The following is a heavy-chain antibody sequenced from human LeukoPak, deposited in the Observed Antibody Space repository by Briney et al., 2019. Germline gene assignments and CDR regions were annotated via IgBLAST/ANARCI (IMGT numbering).Heavy chain of an antibody. CDR2: IDPSDSYV. CDR1: GYNFTTNW. V-gene: IGHV5-10-1*01. D-gene: IGHD1-1*01. J-gene: IGHJ4*02. Sequence: GESLQISCKGSGYNFTTNWITWVRQMPGKGLEWIGGIDPSDSYVNSPSFQGHVTISADKSISTAYLQWSSLKASDTAIYYCARLKYGTNSGYFDYWGQGTLVTVAS. CDR3: ARLKYGTNSGYFDY.